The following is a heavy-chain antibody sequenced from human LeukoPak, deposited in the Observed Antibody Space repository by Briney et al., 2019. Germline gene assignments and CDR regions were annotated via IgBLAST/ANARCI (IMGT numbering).Heavy chain of an antibody. CDR1: GFTFSSHA. V-gene: IGHV3-23*01. D-gene: IGHD6-13*01. J-gene: IGHJ4*02. CDR2: ITSGSGSNV. Sequence: GGSLRLSCAASGFTFSSHAMSWVRQAPGKGLEWVSAITSGSGSNVYYTDSLKGRFTISRDNSKNTPYLQMNSLRAEDTAVYYCARHGSWSFDYWGQGTLVTVSA. CDR3: ARHGSWSFDY.